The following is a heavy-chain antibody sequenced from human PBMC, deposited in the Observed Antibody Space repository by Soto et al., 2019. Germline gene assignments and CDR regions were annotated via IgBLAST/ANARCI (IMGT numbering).Heavy chain of an antibody. Sequence: QVQLVQSGAEVKKPGASVKVSCKASGYTFTGYYMHWVQQAPGQGLEWMGWINPNSGGTKSAQKFQGRVTMTGDTSISTAYMELSRLRSDDTAVYYCARRKGDYYDSSGYHYYFDYWGQGTLVTVSS. D-gene: IGHD3-22*01. J-gene: IGHJ4*02. CDR3: ARRKGDYYDSSGYHYYFDY. CDR1: GYTFTGYY. V-gene: IGHV1-2*02. CDR2: INPNSGGT.